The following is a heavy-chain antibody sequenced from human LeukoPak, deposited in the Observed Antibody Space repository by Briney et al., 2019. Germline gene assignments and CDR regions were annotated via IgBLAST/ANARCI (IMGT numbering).Heavy chain of an antibody. Sequence: GGSLRLSCAASGFTVSSNYMGWVRQAPGKGLEWVSVIHDGGSTYYADSVKGRFTISRDNSKNTLYLQMNSLRAEDTAVYYCARDEPLPYDFWTGYNYWGQGTLVTVSS. CDR3: ARDEPLPYDFWTGYNY. J-gene: IGHJ4*02. CDR1: GFTVSSNY. CDR2: IHDGGST. V-gene: IGHV3-66*01. D-gene: IGHD3-3*01.